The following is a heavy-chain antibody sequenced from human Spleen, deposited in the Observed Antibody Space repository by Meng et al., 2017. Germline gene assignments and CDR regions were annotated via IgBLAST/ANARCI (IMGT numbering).Heavy chain of an antibody. D-gene: IGHD2-21*02. CDR1: GFTFSSSA. CDR3: ASELWGDFPH. CDR2: ISTSGGNT. V-gene: IGHV3-23*01. J-gene: IGHJ4*02. Sequence: EVQLLESGGGLVQPGGSLRLSCAASGFTFSSSAMIWVRQAPGKGLEWVSEISTSGGNTYYTDSVRGRFTISRDNAKNTLYLQMNSLRAEDTAVYYCASELWGDFPHWGQGTLVTVSS.